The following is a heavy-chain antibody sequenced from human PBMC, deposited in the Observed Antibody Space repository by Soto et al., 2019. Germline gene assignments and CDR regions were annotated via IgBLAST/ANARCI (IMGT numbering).Heavy chain of an antibody. J-gene: IGHJ6*02. CDR3: ATGAAYYAIDA. Sequence: QVQLVQSGAEVTKPGSSVKVSCKASGDAFSSFAFSWVRQAPGQGLEWMGGFIPVFGEAHYAQKFLGRVTITADDSTSTAYIELNTLTPEDKALYYCATGAAYYAIDAWGQGTTVTVSS. D-gene: IGHD6-25*01. V-gene: IGHV1-69*12. CDR2: FIPVFGEA. CDR1: GDAFSSFA.